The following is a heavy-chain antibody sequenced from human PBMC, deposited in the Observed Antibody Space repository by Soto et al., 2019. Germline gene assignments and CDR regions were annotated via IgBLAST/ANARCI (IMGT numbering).Heavy chain of an antibody. V-gene: IGHV4-30-2*01. CDR3: AREGSDSSSTNWFDP. D-gene: IGHD6-13*01. J-gene: IGHJ5*02. CDR2: IYHSGST. Sequence: PSETLSLTCAVSGGSISSGGYSWSWIRQPPGKGLEWIGYIYHSGSTYYNPSLKSRVTISVDRSKNQFSLKLSSVTAADTAVYYCAREGSDSSSTNWFDPWGQGTLVTVSS. CDR1: GGSISSGGYS.